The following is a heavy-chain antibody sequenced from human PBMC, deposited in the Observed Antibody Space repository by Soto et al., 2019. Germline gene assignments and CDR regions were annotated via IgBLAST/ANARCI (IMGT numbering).Heavy chain of an antibody. D-gene: IGHD2-8*01. CDR3: ARDAVDVTKMVFVSPIDS. V-gene: IGHV3-30-3*01. Sequence: QVYLVESGGGVVQPGRSLRLSCAASGFMFRNHAMHWVRQAPGKGLDWVAVISFDGGNDFYADSVKGRFTISRDNSRNRLYLQMDSLRPEDTAVYYCARDAVDVTKMVFVSPIDSWGQGALVTVSS. CDR1: GFMFRNHA. CDR2: ISFDGGND. J-gene: IGHJ4*02.